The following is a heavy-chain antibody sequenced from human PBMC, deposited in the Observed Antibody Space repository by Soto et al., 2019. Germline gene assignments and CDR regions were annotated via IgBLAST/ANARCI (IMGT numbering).Heavy chain of an antibody. CDR1: GYIFIDYW. D-gene: IGHD2-15*01. V-gene: IGHV5-51*01. CDR3: ARPPLPGYSIHFNS. Sequence: GESLKISCKASGYIFIDYWIGWVRQMPGKGLEWMGIVYPRDSDTRYSPSFQGQVTISADRSTGTAFLQWRSFKASDTALYYCARPPLPGYSIHFNSWGQGTLVTVSS. CDR2: VYPRDSDT. J-gene: IGHJ4*02.